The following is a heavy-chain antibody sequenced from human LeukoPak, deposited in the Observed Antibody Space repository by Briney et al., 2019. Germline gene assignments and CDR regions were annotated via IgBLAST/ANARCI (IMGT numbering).Heavy chain of an antibody. CDR2: VYSGDRT. D-gene: IGHD1-26*01. CDR1: GFTVNSNY. Sequence: GGSLRLSCAASGFTVNSNYMSWVRQAPGKGLEWVSVVYSGDRTYYADSVKGRFTISRDDSTNTLYLLMNSLRAEDTAVYYCARGYLIDYWGQRTLVTVSS. V-gene: IGHV3-66*01. CDR3: ARGYLIDY. J-gene: IGHJ4*02.